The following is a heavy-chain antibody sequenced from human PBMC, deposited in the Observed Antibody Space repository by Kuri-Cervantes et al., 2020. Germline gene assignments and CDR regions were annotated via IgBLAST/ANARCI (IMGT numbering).Heavy chain of an antibody. J-gene: IGHJ6*03. Sequence: GGSLRLSCAASGFTVSSNYMSWVRQAPGKGLEWVSILYSSGSTYYADSVKGRFTISRDNAKNTLYLQMNSLRAEDTAVYYCARARWFRESPLAYYYMDVWGKGTTVTVSS. V-gene: IGHV3-53*01. CDR2: LYSSGST. CDR1: GFTVSSNY. CDR3: ARARWFRESPLAYYYMDV. D-gene: IGHD3-10*01.